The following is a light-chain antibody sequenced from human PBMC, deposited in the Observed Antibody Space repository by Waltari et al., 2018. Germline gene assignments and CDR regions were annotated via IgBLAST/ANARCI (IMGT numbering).Light chain of an antibody. Sequence: SSVLTQSPSVSVAPGQTARITCGGDRIGGKTVHWYRQRPGPAPVLVVYDDSDRPSGIPERISGSNSGNTATLTISRVAAGDEADYFCQVWERSNNEVIFGGGTKLTVL. J-gene: IGLJ2*01. CDR3: QVWERSNNEVI. CDR1: RIGGKT. V-gene: IGLV3-21*02. CDR2: DDS.